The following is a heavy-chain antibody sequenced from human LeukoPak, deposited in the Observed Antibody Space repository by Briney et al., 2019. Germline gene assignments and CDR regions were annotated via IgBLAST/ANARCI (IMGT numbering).Heavy chain of an antibody. CDR1: GGSISSYY. Sequence: SETLSLTCTVSGGSISSYYWSWIRQPAGKGLEWIRRIYTSGSTNYNPSLKSRVTMSVDTSKNQFSLKLSSVTAADTAVYYCAREFRFYYYYYMDVWGKGTTVTVSS. J-gene: IGHJ6*03. CDR3: AREFRFYYYYYMDV. D-gene: IGHD2-21*01. CDR2: IYTSGST. V-gene: IGHV4-4*07.